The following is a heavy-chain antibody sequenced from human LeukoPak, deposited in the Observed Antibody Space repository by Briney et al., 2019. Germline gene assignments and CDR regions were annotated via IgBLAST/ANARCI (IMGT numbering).Heavy chain of an antibody. V-gene: IGHV4-34*01. D-gene: IGHD1-26*01. CDR3: ARQVGVRPFDY. Sequence: SETLSLTCAVYGGSFSGYYWSWIRQPPGKGLEWIGEINHSGSTNYNPSLKSRVTISVDTSKNQFSLKLSSVTAADTAVYYCARQVGVRPFDYWGQGTLVTVSS. CDR1: GGSFSGYY. J-gene: IGHJ4*02. CDR2: INHSGST.